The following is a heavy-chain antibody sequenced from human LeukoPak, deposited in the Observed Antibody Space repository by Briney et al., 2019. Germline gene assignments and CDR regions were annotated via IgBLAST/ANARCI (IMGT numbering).Heavy chain of an antibody. CDR3: ATKSSGSYPYLGAAYYFDY. CDR2: MYTSGSA. Sequence: SETLSLTCTVSGGSISSYYWSWIRQPAGKGLEWIGRMYTSGSANYNPSLKSRVTMSVDTSKNQFSLKPSSVTAADTAVYYCATKSSGSYPYLGAAYYFDYWGQGTLVTVSS. D-gene: IGHD1-26*01. V-gene: IGHV4-4*07. CDR1: GGSISSYY. J-gene: IGHJ4*02.